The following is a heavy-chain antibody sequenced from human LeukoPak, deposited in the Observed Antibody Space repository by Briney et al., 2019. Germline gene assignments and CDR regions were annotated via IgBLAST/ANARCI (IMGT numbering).Heavy chain of an antibody. CDR3: ATDLGSSRPNF. CDR1: GFSFSSYW. J-gene: IGHJ4*02. V-gene: IGHV3-7*01. CDR2: IKQDGSEK. Sequence: GGSLRLSCAASGFSFSSYWMSWVRQAPGKGLEWVANIKQDGSEKYYVDSAKGRFTISRDNAKNSLYLHMNSLRAEDTAVYYCATDLGSSRPNFWGQGTLVTVSS. D-gene: IGHD6-13*01.